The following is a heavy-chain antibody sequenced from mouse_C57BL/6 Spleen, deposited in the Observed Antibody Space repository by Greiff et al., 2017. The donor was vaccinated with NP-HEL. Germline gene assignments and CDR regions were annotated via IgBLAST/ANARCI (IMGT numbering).Heavy chain of an antibody. D-gene: IGHD1-1*01. V-gene: IGHV1-52*01. CDR2: IDPSDSET. CDR1: GYTFTSYW. J-gene: IGHJ2*01. Sequence: QVQLKQPGAELVRPGSSVTLSCKASGYTFTSYWMHWVKQRPIQGLEWIGNIDPSDSETHYNQKFKDKATLTVDKSSSTAYMQLSSLTSEDSAVYYCARSYGSSYVLYHFDYWGQGTTLTVSS. CDR3: ARSYGSSYVLYHFDY.